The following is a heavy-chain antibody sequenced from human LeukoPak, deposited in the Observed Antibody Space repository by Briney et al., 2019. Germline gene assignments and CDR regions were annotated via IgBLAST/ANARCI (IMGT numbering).Heavy chain of an antibody. D-gene: IGHD3/OR15-3a*01. V-gene: IGHV3-21*01. CDR3: ASRGRDDY. Sequence: GGSLRLSCAASGFTFSSYSMNWVRQAPGRGLEWVSSISSSSSYIYYADSVKGRFTISRDNAKNSLYLQMNSLRAEDTAVCYCASRGRDDYWGQGTLVTVSS. CDR1: GFTFSSYS. J-gene: IGHJ4*02. CDR2: ISSSSSYI.